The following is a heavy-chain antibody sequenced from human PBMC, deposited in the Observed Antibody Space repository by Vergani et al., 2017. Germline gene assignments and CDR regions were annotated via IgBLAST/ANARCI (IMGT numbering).Heavy chain of an antibody. CDR2: MNYSGST. V-gene: IGHV4-39*01. CDR1: GGSISSSSYY. CDR3: ARQVHYYDSSGYYYRYLDY. Sequence: QLQLQESGPGLVKPSETLSLTCTVSGGSISSSSYYWGWIRQPPGKGLEWIWSMNYSGSTYYNPSLKSRLTISVDTAKNQFSLKVSSVTSAHTAVYYCARQVHYYDSSGYYYRYLDYWGQGTLVTVSS. D-gene: IGHD3-22*01. J-gene: IGHJ4*02.